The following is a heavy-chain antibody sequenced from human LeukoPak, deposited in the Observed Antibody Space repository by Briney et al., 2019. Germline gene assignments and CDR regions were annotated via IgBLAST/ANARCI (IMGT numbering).Heavy chain of an antibody. J-gene: IGHJ4*02. CDR1: GFTFSSYS. CDR2: ISSSSFTI. V-gene: IGHV3-48*01. Sequence: GGSLRLSCAASGFTFSSYSMNWVRQAPGKGLEWVSYISSSSFTIYYADSVEGRLSISRDNSKNTLYLQMNSLRSEDTAVYYCARVATPYNWNEIDYWGQGTLVTVSS. CDR3: ARVATPYNWNEIDY. D-gene: IGHD1-20*01.